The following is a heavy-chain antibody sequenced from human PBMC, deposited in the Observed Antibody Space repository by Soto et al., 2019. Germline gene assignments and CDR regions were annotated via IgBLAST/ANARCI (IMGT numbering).Heavy chain of an antibody. Sequence: LTCTVSGGSISSSSYYWGWIRQPPGKGLEWIGSIYYSGSTYYNPSLKSRVTISVDTSKNQFSLKLSSVTAADTAVYYCARRTSGWYYYYGMDVWGPGTTVTVSS. CDR2: IYYSGST. CDR3: ARRTSGWYYYYGMDV. V-gene: IGHV4-39*01. J-gene: IGHJ6*02. CDR1: GGSISSSSYY. D-gene: IGHD6-19*01.